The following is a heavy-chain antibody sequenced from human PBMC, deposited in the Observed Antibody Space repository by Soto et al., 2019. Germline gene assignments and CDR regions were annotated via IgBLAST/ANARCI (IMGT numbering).Heavy chain of an antibody. V-gene: IGHV3-11*06. Sequence: PGGSLRPSCAASGLAFSGYYMGWIRQAPGKGLEWVSYITSSGSDTFYGDSVKGRFTISRDNAKNSLFLQMNSLRAEDTAVYYCARVRGYCSGGSCYGYYFDYWGQGTLVTVSS. CDR2: ITSSGSDT. D-gene: IGHD2-15*01. CDR1: GLAFSGYY. J-gene: IGHJ4*02. CDR3: ARVRGYCSGGSCYGYYFDY.